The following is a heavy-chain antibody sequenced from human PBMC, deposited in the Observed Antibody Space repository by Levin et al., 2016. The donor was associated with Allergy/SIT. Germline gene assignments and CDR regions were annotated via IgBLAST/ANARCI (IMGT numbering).Heavy chain of an antibody. V-gene: IGHV5-10-1*01. Sequence: VRQMPGKGLEWMGRIDPSDSYTNYSPSFQGHVTISADKSISTAYLQWSSLKASDTAMYYCARHGEGSGATGGYYYYGMDVWGQGTTVTVSS. D-gene: IGHD1-26*01. CDR3: ARHGEGSGATGGYYYYGMDV. CDR2: IDPSDSYT. J-gene: IGHJ6*02.